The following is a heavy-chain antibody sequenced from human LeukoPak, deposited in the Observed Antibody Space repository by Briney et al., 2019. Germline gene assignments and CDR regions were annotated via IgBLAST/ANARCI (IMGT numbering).Heavy chain of an antibody. D-gene: IGHD6-19*01. CDR3: ASEMVSSGWYFDY. V-gene: IGHV4-30-2*01. Sequence: SHTLSLTCTVSGGSISSGGYYWSWIRQPPGKGLEWIGYIHHSGSTYYNPSLKSRVTISVDRSKNQFSLKLSSVTAADTAVYYCASEMVSSGWYFDYWGQGTLVTVSS. CDR2: IHHSGST. CDR1: GGSISSGGYY. J-gene: IGHJ4*02.